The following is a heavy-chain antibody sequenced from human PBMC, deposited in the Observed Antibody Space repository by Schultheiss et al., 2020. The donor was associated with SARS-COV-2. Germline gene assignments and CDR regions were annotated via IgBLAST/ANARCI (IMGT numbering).Heavy chain of an antibody. J-gene: IGHJ5*02. V-gene: IGHV4-59*12. D-gene: IGHD4-11*01. Sequence: SETLSLTCTVSGGSISSYYWSWIRQPPGKGLEWIGYIYYSGSTYYNPSLKSRVTISVDTSKNQFSLKLSSVTAADTAVYYCARPMGYSTSWFDPWGQGTLVTVSS. CDR1: GGSISSYY. CDR3: ARPMGYSTSWFDP. CDR2: IYYSGST.